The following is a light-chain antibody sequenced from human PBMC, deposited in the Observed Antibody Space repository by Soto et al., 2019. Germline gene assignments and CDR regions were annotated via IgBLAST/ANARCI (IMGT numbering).Light chain of an antibody. CDR1: QSVSSD. V-gene: IGKV3-15*01. J-gene: IGKJ1*01. CDR2: GAF. CDR3: QYYDQWPPWA. Sequence: EIVMTQSPGALSASPGETATLSCRASQSVSSDVAWYQQKPGQAPRLLIYGAFTRATGIPARFSGSGSGTEFTLTISSLQSEDFAVYYCQYYDQWPPWAFGQGT.